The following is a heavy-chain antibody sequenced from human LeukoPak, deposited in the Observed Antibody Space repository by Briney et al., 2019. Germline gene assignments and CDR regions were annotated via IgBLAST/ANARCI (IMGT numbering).Heavy chain of an antibody. D-gene: IGHD3-10*01. CDR3: ARVTTSGSYKFDY. CDR2: IYTSGST. J-gene: IGHJ4*02. V-gene: IGHV3-53*01. CDR1: GFTVSSNY. Sequence: GGSLRLSCAASGFTVSSNYISWVRQAPGKGLEWVSLIYTSGSTYYADSVKGRFTISRDTSKNTLYLQMNSLRAEDTAVYYCARVTTSGSYKFDYWGQGTLVTVSS.